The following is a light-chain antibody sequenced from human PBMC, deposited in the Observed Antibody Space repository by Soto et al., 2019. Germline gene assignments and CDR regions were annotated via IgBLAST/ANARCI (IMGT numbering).Light chain of an antibody. CDR3: CSYAGRSTWV. Sequence: QSVLTQPASVSGSPGQSITISCTGTSSDIGSYNFVSWYQQHPGKAPKLMIYEGSKRPSGVSNRFSGAKSGNTASLTISGLQAEDEADYYCCSYAGRSTWVFGGGTKLTVL. J-gene: IGLJ3*02. CDR1: SSDIGSYNF. V-gene: IGLV2-23*01. CDR2: EGS.